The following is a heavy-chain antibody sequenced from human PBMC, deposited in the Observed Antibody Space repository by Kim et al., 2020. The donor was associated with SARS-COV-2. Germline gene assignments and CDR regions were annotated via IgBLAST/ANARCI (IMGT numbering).Heavy chain of an antibody. J-gene: IGHJ4*02. CDR2: IYYSGST. Sequence: SETLSLTCTVSGGSISSGGYYWSWIRQHPGKGLEWIGYIYYSGSTYYNPSLKSRVTISVDTSKNQFSLKLSSVTAADTAVYYCARGQTVRALDYWGQGTLVTVSS. D-gene: IGHD4-17*01. V-gene: IGHV4-31*03. CDR3: ARGQTVRALDY. CDR1: GGSISSGGYY.